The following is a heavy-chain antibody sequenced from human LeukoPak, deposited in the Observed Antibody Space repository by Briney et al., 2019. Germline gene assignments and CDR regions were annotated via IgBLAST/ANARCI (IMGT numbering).Heavy chain of an antibody. D-gene: IGHD3-10*01. CDR1: GYSFTSYS. J-gene: IGHJ5*02. Sequence: GASVKVSCKSSGYSFTSYSMHWVRQAPGQGLEWMGIINPTDGSASYAQKFQGRVTMTRDMSTSTVYMDLRSLRSDDRAVYFCARGHGSGSTNWFDPWSQGTLVTVSS. CDR2: INPTDGSA. V-gene: IGHV1-46*01. CDR3: ARGHGSGSTNWFDP.